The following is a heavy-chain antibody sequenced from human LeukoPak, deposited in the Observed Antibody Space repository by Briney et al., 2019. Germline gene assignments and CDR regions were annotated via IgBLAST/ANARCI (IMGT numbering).Heavy chain of an antibody. CDR3: ARRSGIAVAGAFDY. D-gene: IGHD6-19*01. CDR2: ISGSGDST. V-gene: IGHV3-23*01. Sequence: GGYLRLSCAASGFTFSNYAMRWVRQAPGKGLEWVSGISGSGDSTYYADSVKGRFTISRDNSKNTLYLQMNSLRAEDTAVYYCARRSGIAVAGAFDYWGQGTLVTVSS. J-gene: IGHJ4*02. CDR1: GFTFSNYA.